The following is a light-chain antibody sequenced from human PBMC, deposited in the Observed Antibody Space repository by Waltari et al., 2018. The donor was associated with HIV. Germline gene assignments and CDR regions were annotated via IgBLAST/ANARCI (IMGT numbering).Light chain of an antibody. V-gene: IGKV1-5*03. CDR3: QQFNYYWT. J-gene: IGKJ1*01. CDR2: KAS. CDR1: RNVNNW. Sequence: DIQMTQSPSTLSASVGDRVPITCRASRNVNNWLAWYQQKPGKAPKLLIYKASNLESGVPSRFSGSGSGAEFTLTISSLQPDDSATYYCQQFNYYWTFGQGTKVQIK.